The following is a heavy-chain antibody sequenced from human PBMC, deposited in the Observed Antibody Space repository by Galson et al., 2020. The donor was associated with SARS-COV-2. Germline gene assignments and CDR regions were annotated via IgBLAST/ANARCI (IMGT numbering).Heavy chain of an antibody. Sequence: GGSLRLSCAASGFTFSSYAMHWVRQAPGKGLEWVAVISYDGSNKYYADSVKDRFTISRDNSKNTLYLQMNSLRAEDTAVYYCARNYDGNSIDYWGQGTLVTVSS. CDR3: ARNYDGNSIDY. V-gene: IGHV3-30*04. D-gene: IGHD1-7*01. CDR1: GFTFSSYA. CDR2: ISYDGSNK. J-gene: IGHJ4*02.